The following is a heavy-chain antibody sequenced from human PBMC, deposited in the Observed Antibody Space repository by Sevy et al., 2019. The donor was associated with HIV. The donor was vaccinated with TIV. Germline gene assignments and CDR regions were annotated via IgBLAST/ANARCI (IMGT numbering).Heavy chain of an antibody. Sequence: GGSLRLSCVASGFTFDDYAMHWVRQAPGKGLEWVSGISWDSVTIGYADSVKGRFTISRDKAKNSLYLQMNSLRPEDTALYYCTKGDRGWPGSAFGIWGQGKMVTVSS. V-gene: IGHV3-9*01. D-gene: IGHD6-19*01. J-gene: IGHJ3*02. CDR2: ISWDSVTI. CDR1: GFTFDDYA. CDR3: TKGDRGWPGSAFGI.